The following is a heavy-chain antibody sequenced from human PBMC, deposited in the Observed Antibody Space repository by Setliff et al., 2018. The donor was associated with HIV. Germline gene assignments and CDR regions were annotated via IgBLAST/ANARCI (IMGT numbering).Heavy chain of an antibody. CDR3: AHQELGYCSGGSCPPPHAFDI. CDR1: GFSLSTSGVA. V-gene: IGHV2-5*05. J-gene: IGHJ3*02. Sequence: SGPTLVNPTQTLTLTCTFSGFSLSTSGVAVAWIRQPPGKALEWLALIYWDDDKHYGPSLKSRLTITKDTSKNQVVLTMTTMDPVDTATYYCAHQELGYCSGGSCPPPHAFDIWGQGTMVTVSS. CDR2: IYWDDDK. D-gene: IGHD2-15*01.